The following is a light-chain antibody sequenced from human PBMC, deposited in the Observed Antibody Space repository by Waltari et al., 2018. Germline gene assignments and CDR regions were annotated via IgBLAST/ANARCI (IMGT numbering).Light chain of an antibody. J-gene: IGLJ2*01. CDR1: WSNIGPGYD. CDR2: GVN. V-gene: IGLV1-40*01. Sequence: QSVLTQPPSVSGAPGQRVTISCTGSWSNIGPGYDVHWSQQLPGKAPTLLVYGVNTRPPGVPDRFFGSKSGTSASLAIPGLQPEDEADYYCQSYDTSLGVVFGGGTKLTVL. CDR3: QSYDTSLGVV.